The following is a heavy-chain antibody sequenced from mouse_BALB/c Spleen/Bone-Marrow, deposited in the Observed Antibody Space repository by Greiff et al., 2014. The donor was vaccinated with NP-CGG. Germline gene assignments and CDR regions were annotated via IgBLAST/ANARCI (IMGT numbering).Heavy chain of an antibody. J-gene: IGHJ2*01. CDR1: GYTFTSYW. CDR3: ARGFPFDY. Sequence: QVQLKESGAELARPGASVKLSCKASGYTFTSYWMQWVKQRPGQGLEWIGAIYPGDGDTRYTQKFKGKATLTADKSSSTAYMQLSSLASEDSAVYYCARGFPFDYWGQGTTLTGSS. CDR2: IYPGDGDT. V-gene: IGHV1-87*01.